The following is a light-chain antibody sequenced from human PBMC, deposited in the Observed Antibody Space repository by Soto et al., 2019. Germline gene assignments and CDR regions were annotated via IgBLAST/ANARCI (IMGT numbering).Light chain of an antibody. Sequence: AIRMTQSPSSFSASTGDRVTITCRASQGISSYLALYHQKPGKAPKLLIYAASTLQSGVPSRFSGSGSGTDFTLTISCLQSEDFATYYCQQLNSYPITFGQGTRLEI. V-gene: IGKV1-8*01. CDR1: QGISSY. CDR3: QQLNSYPIT. CDR2: AAS. J-gene: IGKJ5*01.